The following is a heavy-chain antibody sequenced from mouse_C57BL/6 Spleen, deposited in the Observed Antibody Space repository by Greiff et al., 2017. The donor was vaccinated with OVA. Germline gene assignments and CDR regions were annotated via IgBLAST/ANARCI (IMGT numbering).Heavy chain of an antibody. CDR3: ARREGYGLLYFDY. J-gene: IGHJ2*01. Sequence: VQLQQPGAELVMPGASVKLSCKASGYTFTSYWMHWVKQRPGQGLEWIGEIDPSDSYTNYNQKFKGKSTLTVDKSSSTAYMQLSSLTSEDSAVYYCARREGYGLLYFDYWGQGTTLTVSS. V-gene: IGHV1-69*01. CDR2: IDPSDSYT. CDR1: GYTFTSYW. D-gene: IGHD2-10*02.